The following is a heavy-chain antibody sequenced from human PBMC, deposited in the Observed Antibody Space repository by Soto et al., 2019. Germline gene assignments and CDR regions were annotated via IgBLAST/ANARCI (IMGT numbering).Heavy chain of an antibody. CDR3: ARVMSVSYLGQGSSVDY. J-gene: IGHJ4*02. D-gene: IGHD1-26*01. V-gene: IGHV1-2*02. CDR2: IDPNSGGT. CDR1: RYTFTGYY. Sequence: AGVTVSCKASRYTFTGYYMHWVRQAPAQGREWMGWIDPNSGGTDYAQKFQGRVTMTRDTFISTAYMELSRLRVDDMAVDYYARVMSVSYLGQGSSVDYWGQRTLVVVS.